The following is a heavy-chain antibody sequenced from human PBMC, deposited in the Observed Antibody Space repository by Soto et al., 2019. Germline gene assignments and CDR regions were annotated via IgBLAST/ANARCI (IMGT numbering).Heavy chain of an antibody. V-gene: IGHV4-59*01. CDR2: IYYSEST. Sequence: PSETLSLTCTVSGGSISSYYWSWIRQPPGKGLEWIGYIYYSESTNYNPSLKSRVTISVDTSKNQFSLKLSSVTAADTAVYYCARAGGSGSYYYYYGMDVWGQGTTVTVSS. J-gene: IGHJ6*02. D-gene: IGHD3-10*01. CDR3: ARAGGSGSYYYYYGMDV. CDR1: GGSISSYY.